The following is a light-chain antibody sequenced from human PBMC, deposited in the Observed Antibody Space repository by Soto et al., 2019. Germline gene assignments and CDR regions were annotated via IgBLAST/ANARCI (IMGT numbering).Light chain of an antibody. J-gene: IGLJ1*01. V-gene: IGLV2-14*01. CDR2: AVT. CDR1: SSDVGGYNY. CDR3: SSYTSSSTL. Sequence: QSVLTQPASVSGSPGQSITISCTGTSSDVGGYNYVSWYQQHPGKAPKLMIYAVTDRPSGVSSRFSGSKSGNTASLTISGLQAEDEADYYCSSYTSSSTLFGTGTRSPS.